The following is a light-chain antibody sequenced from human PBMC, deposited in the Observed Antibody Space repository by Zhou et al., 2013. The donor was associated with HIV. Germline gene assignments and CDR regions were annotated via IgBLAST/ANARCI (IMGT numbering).Light chain of an antibody. CDR1: QSISTW. CDR3: QQYDKFPYT. V-gene: IGKV1-5*03. Sequence: DIQMTQSPSTLSASVGDRVTITCRASQSISTWLAWYQQKRGKAPKLLIYKASNLESGVPSRFSGSGSGTEFTLTISSLQPDDFATYFCQQYDKFPYTFGQGTKLEI. CDR2: KAS. J-gene: IGKJ2*01.